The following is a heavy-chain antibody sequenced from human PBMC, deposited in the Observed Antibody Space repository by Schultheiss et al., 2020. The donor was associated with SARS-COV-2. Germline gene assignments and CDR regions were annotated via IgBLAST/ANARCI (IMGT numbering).Heavy chain of an antibody. V-gene: IGHV1-18*01. Sequence: ASVKVSCKASGYTFTSYGISCVRQAPGQGLEWMGWISAYNGNTNYAQKLQGRVTMTTDTSTSTAYMELRSLRSDDTAVYYCAAPTGSYTAFDIWGQGTMVTFSS. CDR2: ISAYNGNT. J-gene: IGHJ3*02. CDR3: AAPTGSYTAFDI. CDR1: GYTFTSYG. D-gene: IGHD3-10*01.